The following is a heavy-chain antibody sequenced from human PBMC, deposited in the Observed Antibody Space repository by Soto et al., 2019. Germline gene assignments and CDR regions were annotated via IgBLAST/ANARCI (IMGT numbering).Heavy chain of an antibody. CDR1: GGSMIAYY. CDR3: ARVRGTAGKRYFDY. Sequence: QVQLQESGPRPVKPSETLSLTCTVSGGSMIAYYWNWMRQPPGKGLQWIGYTYYSGSTTYNPSLKSRVTISVDSSKNQFSLKLDSVTPADTAVYYCARVRGTAGKRYFDYWGPGTLVTVSS. V-gene: IGHV4-59*01. CDR2: TYYSGST. J-gene: IGHJ4*02. D-gene: IGHD6-13*01.